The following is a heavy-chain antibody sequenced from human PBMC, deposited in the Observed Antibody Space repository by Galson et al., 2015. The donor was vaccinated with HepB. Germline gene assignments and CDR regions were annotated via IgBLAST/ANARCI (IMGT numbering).Heavy chain of an antibody. CDR3: VREGDYGDYVGSDYYYMDV. Sequence: LRLSCAASGFTFRRYWMSWVRQAPGKGLEWVANINQDETEKYYADSVKGRFTISRDNAKNSVYMQMNSLRAEDTAVYYCVREGDYGDYVGSDYYYMDVWGKGTTVTVSS. V-gene: IGHV3-7*01. CDR2: INQDETEK. J-gene: IGHJ6*03. D-gene: IGHD4-17*01. CDR1: GFTFRRYW.